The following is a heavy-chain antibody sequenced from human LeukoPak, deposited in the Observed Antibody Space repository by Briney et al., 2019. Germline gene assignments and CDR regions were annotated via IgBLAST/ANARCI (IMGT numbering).Heavy chain of an antibody. Sequence: GESLKISCKGSGYSFTSYWIGWVRQMPGKGLEWMGIIYPGDSDTRYGLSFQGQVAISADKSISTAYLQWSSLKASDTAMYYCARWFYYDSSGYSETYYFDYWGQGTLVTVSS. V-gene: IGHV5-51*01. CDR1: GYSFTSYW. CDR2: IYPGDSDT. D-gene: IGHD3-22*01. J-gene: IGHJ4*02. CDR3: ARWFYYDSSGYSETYYFDY.